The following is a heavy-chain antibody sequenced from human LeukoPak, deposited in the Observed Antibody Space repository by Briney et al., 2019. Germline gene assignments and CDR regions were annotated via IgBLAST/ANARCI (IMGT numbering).Heavy chain of an antibody. CDR1: GFTFSSYS. J-gene: IGHJ3*02. D-gene: IGHD6-19*01. Sequence: GGSLRLSCAASGFTFSSYSMNRVRQAPGKGLEWVSSISSSSSYIYYADSVKGRFTISRDDAKNSLYLQMNSLRAEDTAVYYCARETPQWLARGAFDIWGQGTMVTASS. V-gene: IGHV3-21*01. CDR3: ARETPQWLARGAFDI. CDR2: ISSSSSYI.